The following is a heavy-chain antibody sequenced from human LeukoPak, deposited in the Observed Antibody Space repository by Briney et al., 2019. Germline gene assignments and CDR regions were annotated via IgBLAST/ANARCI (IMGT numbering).Heavy chain of an antibody. J-gene: IGHJ6*03. D-gene: IGHD5-18*01. CDR3: ATQQPIHLWLSNYYYMDV. Sequence: GGSLRLSCAASGFTFSSYGMHWVRQAPGKGLEWVAVISYDGTTKYYGDSVKGRFTISRDNSKNTLYLQMNSLRSEDTAIYYCATQQPIHLWLSNYYYMDVWGKGTTVTVSS. CDR2: ISYDGTTK. V-gene: IGHV3-30*03. CDR1: GFTFSSYG.